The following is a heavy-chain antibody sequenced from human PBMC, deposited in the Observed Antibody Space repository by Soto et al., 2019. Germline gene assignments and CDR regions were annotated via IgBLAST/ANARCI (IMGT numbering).Heavy chain of an antibody. V-gene: IGHV4-31*03. CDR1: GGSVSSGGYY. J-gene: IGHJ6*02. CDR3: ARDRSNAPFYYGMDV. CDR2: IYYSGST. Sequence: PSETLSLTCTVSGGSVSSGGYYWSWTRQHPGKGLEWIGYIYYSGSTYYNPSLESRVTISVDTSKNQFSLKLSSVTAADTAVYYCARDRSNAPFYYGMDVWGQGTTVTVSS. D-gene: IGHD7-27*01.